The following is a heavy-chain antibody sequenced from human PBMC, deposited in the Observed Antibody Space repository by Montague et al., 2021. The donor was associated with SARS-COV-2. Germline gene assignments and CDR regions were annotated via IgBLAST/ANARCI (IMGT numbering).Heavy chain of an antibody. D-gene: IGHD6-13*01. CDR1: GFTFSSYA. CDR2: IYSGGSST. J-gene: IGHJ1*01. CDR3: AKKYSSRWYPQYFQH. V-gene: IGHV3-23*03. Sequence: SLRLSFAASGFTFSSYAMSWVRQAPGKGLEWVSVIYSGGSSTYYADSVKGRFTISRDNSKNTLYLKMNSLRAEDTAVYYCAKKYSSRWYPQYFQHWGQGTLVTVSS.